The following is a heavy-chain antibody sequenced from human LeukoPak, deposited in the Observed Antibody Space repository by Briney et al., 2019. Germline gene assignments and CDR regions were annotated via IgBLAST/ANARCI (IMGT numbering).Heavy chain of an antibody. D-gene: IGHD6-6*01. CDR3: VRSGSSSVIFDL. CDR1: GFTFTRYS. Sequence: GGSLRLSCAASGFTFTRYSMNWVRQAPGKGLEWVANIRPDGSDKYYVDSVKGRFTISRDNAKSSLSLQMNSLRVEDTAVYYCVRSGSSSVIFDLWGQGTLVTVSS. V-gene: IGHV3-7*01. J-gene: IGHJ4*02. CDR2: IRPDGSDK.